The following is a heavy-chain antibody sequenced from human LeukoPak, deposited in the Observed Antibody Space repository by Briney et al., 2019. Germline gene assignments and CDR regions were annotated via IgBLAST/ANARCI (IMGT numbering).Heavy chain of an antibody. CDR1: GFTVSSNY. D-gene: IGHD3-22*01. V-gene: IGHV3-66*01. J-gene: IGHJ4*02. CDR2: IYSGNSGGST. CDR3: ARDGDYDSSGYSDY. Sequence: GGSLRLSCAASGFTVSSNYMSWVRQAPGKGLEWVSVIYSGNSGGSTYYADSVKGRFTISRDNAKNSLYLQMNSLRAEDTAVYYCARDGDYDSSGYSDYWGQGTLVTVSS.